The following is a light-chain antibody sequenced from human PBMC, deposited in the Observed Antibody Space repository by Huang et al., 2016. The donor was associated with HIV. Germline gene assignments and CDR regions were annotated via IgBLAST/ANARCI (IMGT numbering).Light chain of an antibody. CDR3: QQYNSYGT. CDR2: KAS. V-gene: IGKV1-5*03. Sequence: DIQMTQSPSTLSASVGDRVTITCRASQSISSWLAWYQQKPGKAPKLLIYKASSLESGVPARVSGSGSGTECTLTISSLQPDDFATYYCQQYNSYGTFGQGTKVEIK. CDR1: QSISSW. J-gene: IGKJ1*01.